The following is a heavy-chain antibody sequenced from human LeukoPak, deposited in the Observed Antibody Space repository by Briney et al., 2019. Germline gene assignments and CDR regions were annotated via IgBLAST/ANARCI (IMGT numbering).Heavy chain of an antibody. J-gene: IGHJ3*02. Sequence: PSETLSLTCTVSGGSISSGGYYWSWIRQPPGKGLEWIGEINRSGSTNYNPSLKSRVTISVDTSKNQFSLKLSSVTAADTAVYYCARPGGAGVGAKRFVAFDIWGQGTMVTVSS. CDR2: INRSGST. CDR3: ARPGGAGVGAKRFVAFDI. V-gene: IGHV4-39*07. D-gene: IGHD1-26*01. CDR1: GGSISSGGYY.